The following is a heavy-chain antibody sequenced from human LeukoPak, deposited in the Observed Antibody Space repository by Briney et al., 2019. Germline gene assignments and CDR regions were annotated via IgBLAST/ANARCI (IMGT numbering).Heavy chain of an antibody. D-gene: IGHD1-26*01. CDR3: ARLSGSYEDY. Sequence: GASVKVSCKASGGTFSSYAISWVRQAPGQGLEWIGRIIPILGIANYAQKFQGRVTITADKSTSTAYMELSSLRSEDTAVYYCARLSGSYEDYWGQGTLVTVSS. CDR2: IIPILGIA. CDR1: GGTFSSYA. V-gene: IGHV1-69*04. J-gene: IGHJ4*02.